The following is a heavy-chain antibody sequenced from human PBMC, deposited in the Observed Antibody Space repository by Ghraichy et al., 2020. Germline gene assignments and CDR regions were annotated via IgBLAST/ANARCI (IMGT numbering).Heavy chain of an antibody. Sequence: GGSLRLSCAASGFTFSRYGMHWVHQAPGKGLEWVAVTSYDGSNKFYGGSVQGRFTISRDNSKNTLYLQMNYLRPGDTAVYYCAKERDTSGYYSFRGDYYG. CDR2: TSYDGSNK. V-gene: IGHV3-30*18. J-gene: IGHJ6*01. D-gene: IGHD3-22*01. CDR3: AKERDTSGYYSFRGDYYG. CDR1: GFTFSRYG.